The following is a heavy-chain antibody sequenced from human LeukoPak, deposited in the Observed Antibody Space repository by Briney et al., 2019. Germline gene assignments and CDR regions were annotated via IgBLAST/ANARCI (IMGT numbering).Heavy chain of an antibody. J-gene: IGHJ4*02. D-gene: IGHD6-19*01. CDR1: GYTFTSYG. CDR3: ARGSSGWSYFDY. V-gene: IGHV1-18*01. Sequence: ASVKVSCKASGYTFTSYGISWVRQASGQGLEWMGWISAYNGNTNYAQKLQGRVTMATDTSTSTAYMELRSLRSDDTAVYYCARGSSGWSYFDYWGQGTLVTVSS. CDR2: ISAYNGNT.